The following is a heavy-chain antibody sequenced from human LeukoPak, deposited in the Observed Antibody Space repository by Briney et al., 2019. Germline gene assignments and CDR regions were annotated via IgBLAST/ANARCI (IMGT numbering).Heavy chain of an antibody. CDR3: ARGIYGDYDH. Sequence: GVSLRLSCAASGFTFSNYAMSWVRQAPGKGLEWVSDIIRSDGGTYYADPVKGRFTISRDNVKDTLSLQMNSLRAEDTAVYYCARGIYGDYDHWGQGTLVTVS. CDR2: IIRSDGGT. J-gene: IGHJ1*01. D-gene: IGHD4-17*01. V-gene: IGHV3-23*01. CDR1: GFTFSNYA.